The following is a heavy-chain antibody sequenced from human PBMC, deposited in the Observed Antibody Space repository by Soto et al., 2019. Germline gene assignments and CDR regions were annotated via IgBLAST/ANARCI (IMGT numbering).Heavy chain of an antibody. CDR3: ARLFAGGGTAGYYGMDV. J-gene: IGHJ6*02. D-gene: IGHD2-15*01. CDR1: GGSISSGDYS. Sequence: SETLSLTCAVSGGSISSGDYSWSWIRQPPGKGLEWIGYIYHSGSTYYNPSLKSRVTISVDRSKNQFSLKLSSVTAADTAVYYCARLFAGGGTAGYYGMDVWGQGTTVTVSS. CDR2: IYHSGST. V-gene: IGHV4-30-2*01.